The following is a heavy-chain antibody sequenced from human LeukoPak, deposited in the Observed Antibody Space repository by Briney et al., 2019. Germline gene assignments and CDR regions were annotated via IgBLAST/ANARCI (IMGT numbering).Heavy chain of an antibody. Sequence: GGSLRLSCAASGFTFSSYSMNWVRQAPGKGLEWVSYISSSSSTIYYADSVKGRFIISRDNAKNSLYLQMNSLRAEDTAVYYCARQTGYSSSWYVPYFDNWGQGTLVTVSS. CDR2: ISSSSSTI. CDR1: GFTFSSYS. D-gene: IGHD6-13*01. J-gene: IGHJ4*02. V-gene: IGHV3-48*04. CDR3: ARQTGYSSSWYVPYFDN.